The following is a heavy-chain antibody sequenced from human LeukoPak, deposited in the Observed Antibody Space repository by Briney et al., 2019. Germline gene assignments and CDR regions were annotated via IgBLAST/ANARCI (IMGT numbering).Heavy chain of an antibody. CDR2: INHSGST. D-gene: IGHD3-22*01. CDR3: ARVARYDSSGSPPFDY. J-gene: IGHJ4*02. CDR1: GGSFSGYY. Sequence: SETLSLTCAVYGGSFSGYYWSWIRQPPGKGLEWIGEINHSGSTNYNPSLKSRVTISVDTSKNQFSLKLSSVTAADTAVYYCARVARYDSSGSPPFDYWGQGTLVTVSS. V-gene: IGHV4-34*01.